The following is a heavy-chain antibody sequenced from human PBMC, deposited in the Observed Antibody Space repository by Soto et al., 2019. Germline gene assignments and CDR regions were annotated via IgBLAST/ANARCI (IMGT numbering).Heavy chain of an antibody. D-gene: IGHD4-17*01. CDR2: ISSSGSTI. V-gene: IGHV3-11*01. Sequence: QVQLVESGGGLVKPGGSLRLSCAASGFTFSDYYMSWIRQAPGKGLEWVSYISSSGSTIYYADSVKGRFTISRDNAKNSLYPQMNSLRAEDTALYYCARETTVTMERYYYYGMDVWGQGTTVTVSS. CDR1: GFTFSDYY. CDR3: ARETTVTMERYYYYGMDV. J-gene: IGHJ6*02.